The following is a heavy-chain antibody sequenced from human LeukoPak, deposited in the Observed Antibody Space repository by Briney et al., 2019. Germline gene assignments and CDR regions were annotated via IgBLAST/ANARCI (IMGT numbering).Heavy chain of an antibody. CDR1: GFTFSGYS. J-gene: IGHJ4*02. V-gene: IGHV3-21*01. CDR2: FGTRSTSI. CDR3: AREVSEGFGF. Sequence: GGSLRLSCTASGFTFSGYSMNWIRQAPGKGLEWVSSFGTRSTSIYHAGSVKGRFAISRDNAKTSLSLQMNSLRAKDTALFYCAREVSEGFGFWGQGTLVTVSS. D-gene: IGHD3-22*01.